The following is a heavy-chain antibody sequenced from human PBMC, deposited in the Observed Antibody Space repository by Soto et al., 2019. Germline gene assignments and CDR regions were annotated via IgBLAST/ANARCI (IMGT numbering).Heavy chain of an antibody. J-gene: IGHJ4*02. D-gene: IGHD4-17*01. V-gene: IGHV3-30-3*01. CDR2: ISYDGSNK. CDR3: ARGVDYGDYFYRTYHFDY. Sequence: QVQLVESGGGVVQPGRSLRLSCAASGFTFSSYAMHWVRQAPGKGLEWVAVISYDGSNKYYADSVKGRFTISRDNSKNTLYLQMNSLRAEDTAVYYCARGVDYGDYFYRTYHFDYWGQGTLVTVSS. CDR1: GFTFSSYA.